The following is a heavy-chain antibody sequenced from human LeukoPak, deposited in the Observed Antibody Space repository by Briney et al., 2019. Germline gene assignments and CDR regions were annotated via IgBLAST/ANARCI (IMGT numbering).Heavy chain of an antibody. J-gene: IGHJ5*02. V-gene: IGHV4-34*01. CDR3: ARGRPEEYGWFGL. CDR2: INHSGST. D-gene: IGHD2/OR15-2a*01. Sequence: PSETLSLTCAVYGGSFSGYYWSWIRQPPGKGLEWIGEINHSGSTNYNPSLKSRVTISVDTSKNQFSLKLSSVTAADTAVYYCARGRPEEYGWFGLWRQGTLVTVSS. CDR1: GGSFSGYY.